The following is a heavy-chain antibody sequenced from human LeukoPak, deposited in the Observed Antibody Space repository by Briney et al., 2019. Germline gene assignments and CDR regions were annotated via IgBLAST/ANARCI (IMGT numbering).Heavy chain of an antibody. CDR2: INPSGRST. CDR3: ARAPGYYDSSGVFDY. J-gene: IGHJ4*02. D-gene: IGHD3-22*01. V-gene: IGHV1-46*01. Sequence: ASVKVSCKASGYTFTSYYMHWVRHAPGKGLEWMGIINPSGRSTSYAQKFQGRVTMTRDTSTSTVYMELSSLRSEDTAVYYCARAPGYYDSSGVFDYWGQGTLVTVSS. CDR1: GYTFTSYY.